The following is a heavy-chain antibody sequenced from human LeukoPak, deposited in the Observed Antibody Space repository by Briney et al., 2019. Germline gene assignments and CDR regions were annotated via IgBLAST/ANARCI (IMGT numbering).Heavy chain of an antibody. Sequence: GGSLRLSCAASGFTVSNNYMSWVRQAPGKGLEWVSVIYSGGSTYYADSVKGRFTISRDNAKTSLYLQMNSLRAEDTAVYYCARAFGPAGATKDYWGQGTLVTVSS. CDR2: IYSGGST. V-gene: IGHV3-53*01. J-gene: IGHJ4*02. CDR3: ARAFGPAGATKDY. CDR1: GFTVSNNY. D-gene: IGHD1-26*01.